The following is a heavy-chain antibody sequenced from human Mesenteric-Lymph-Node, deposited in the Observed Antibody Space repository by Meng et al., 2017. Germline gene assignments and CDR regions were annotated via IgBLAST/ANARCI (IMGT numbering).Heavy chain of an antibody. J-gene: IGHJ4*02. Sequence: SDTLSLTGAVYGGSFSGYYWSGIRQPPGKGLEGMGEINHSGSTNYNPSLKSRVTISVDTSKNQFSLKLSSVTAADTAVYYCARVDSSGWYLYYWGQGTLVTVSS. V-gene: IGHV4-34*01. CDR2: INHSGST. CDR1: GGSFSGYY. CDR3: ARVDSSGWYLYY. D-gene: IGHD6-19*01.